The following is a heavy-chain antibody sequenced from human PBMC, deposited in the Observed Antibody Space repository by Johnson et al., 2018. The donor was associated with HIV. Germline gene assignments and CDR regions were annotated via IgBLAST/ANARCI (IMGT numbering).Heavy chain of an antibody. CDR3: AKDPKGSGLVWAFDI. Sequence: QVQLVESGGGVVQPGRSLRLSCAASGFTFSSYAMHWVRQAPGKGLEWVAVISYDGSNKYYADSVKGRFTISRDNSKNKLYLQMNSLRAEETSVYYCAKDPKGSGLVWAFDIWGQATMVTVSS. D-gene: IGHD6-19*01. V-gene: IGHV3-30*04. CDR2: ISYDGSNK. J-gene: IGHJ3*02. CDR1: GFTFSSYA.